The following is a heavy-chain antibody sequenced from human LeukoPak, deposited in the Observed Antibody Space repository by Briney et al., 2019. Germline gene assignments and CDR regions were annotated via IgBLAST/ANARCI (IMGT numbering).Heavy chain of an antibody. V-gene: IGHV5-10-1*01. J-gene: IGHJ4*02. CDR1: GYSFTSNW. Sequence: GESLKISCKGSGYSFTSNWISWVRQLPGKGLEWMGKIDPSDSYTKYSPSFQGHVTLSADKSISTAYLQWSSLKASDTGMYYCARHAYFDYWGRGTLVTVSS. CDR3: ARHAYFDY. CDR2: IDPSDSYT.